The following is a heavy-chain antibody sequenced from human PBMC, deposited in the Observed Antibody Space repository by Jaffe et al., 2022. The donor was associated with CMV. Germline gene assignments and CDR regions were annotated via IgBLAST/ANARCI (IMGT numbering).Heavy chain of an antibody. J-gene: IGHJ4*02. V-gene: IGHV3-43*01. CDR2: ISWDGGST. CDR3: AKATIPRYYYDSSGYYNYFDY. D-gene: IGHD3-22*01. CDR1: GFTFDDYT. Sequence: EVQLVESGGVVVQPGGSLRLSCAASGFTFDDYTMHWVRQAPGKGLEWVSLISWDGGSTYYADSVKGRFTISRDNSKNSLYLQMNSLRTEDTALYYCAKATIPRYYYDSSGYYNYFDYWGQGTLVTVSS.